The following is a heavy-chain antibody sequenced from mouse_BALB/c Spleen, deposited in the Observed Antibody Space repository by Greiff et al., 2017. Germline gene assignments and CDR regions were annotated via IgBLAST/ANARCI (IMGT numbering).Heavy chain of an antibody. CDR1: GYTFTSYW. V-gene: IGHV1-7*01. Sequence: QVQLQQSGAELAKPGASVKMSCKASGYTFTSYWMHWVKQRPGQGLEWIGYINPSTGYTEYNQKFKDKATLTADKSSSTAYMQLSSLTSEDSAVYYCARGDDYFWFDYWGQGTTLTVSS. D-gene: IGHD2-4*01. CDR2: INPSTGYT. CDR3: ARGDDYFWFDY. J-gene: IGHJ2*01.